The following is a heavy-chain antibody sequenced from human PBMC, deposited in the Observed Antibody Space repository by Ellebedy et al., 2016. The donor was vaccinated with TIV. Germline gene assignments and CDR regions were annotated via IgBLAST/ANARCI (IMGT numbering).Heavy chain of an antibody. CDR1: GFTFSSYA. J-gene: IGHJ1*01. CDR3: AKFTYCYGDCYGGYFQH. CDR2: ISGSGGST. Sequence: GESLKISCAASGFTFSSYAMSWVRQAPGKGLEWVSAISGSGGSTYYADSVKGRFTISRDNSKNTLYLQMNSLRAEDTAVYYCAKFTYCYGDCYGGYFQHWGQGTLVTVSS. D-gene: IGHD2-21*02. V-gene: IGHV3-23*01.